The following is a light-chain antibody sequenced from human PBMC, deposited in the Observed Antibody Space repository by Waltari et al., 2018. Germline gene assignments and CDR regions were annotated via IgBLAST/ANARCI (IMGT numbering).Light chain of an antibody. CDR1: NRDVGGYDY. CDR3: NSYTSSSTRV. Sequence: QSALTPPASVSGSPGQSITISCTGTNRDVGGYDYVSWYQQHPGKAPTLIIYDVSNRPSGVSNRFSGSKSGNTASLTISGLQAEDEADYYCNSYTSSSTRVFGGGTKLTVL. J-gene: IGLJ2*01. V-gene: IGLV2-14*03. CDR2: DVS.